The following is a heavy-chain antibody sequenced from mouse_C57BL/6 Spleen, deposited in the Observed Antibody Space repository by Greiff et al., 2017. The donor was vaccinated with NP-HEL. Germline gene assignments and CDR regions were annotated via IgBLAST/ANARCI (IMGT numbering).Heavy chain of an antibody. CDR1: GFNIKDDY. J-gene: IGHJ2*01. V-gene: IGHV14-4*01. CDR2: IDPENGDT. D-gene: IGHD3-2*01. CDR3: TIRQSGDY. Sequence: VQLKESGAELVRPGASVKLSCTASGFNIKDDYMHWVKQRPEQGLEWIGWIDPENGDTEYASKFQGKATITADTSSNTAYLQLSSLTSEDTAVYYCTIRQSGDYWGQGTTLTVSS.